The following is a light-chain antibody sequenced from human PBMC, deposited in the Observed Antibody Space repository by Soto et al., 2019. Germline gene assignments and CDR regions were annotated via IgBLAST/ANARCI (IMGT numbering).Light chain of an antibody. CDR3: QVWDSSSDHRV. Sequence: SSELTQPPSVSVAPGQTARITCGGNNIGSKSVHWYQQKPGQAPVLVVYDDRDRPSGSPERFSGSNSGNTATLTISRVEAGDEADYYCQVWDSSSDHRVFGGGTKLTVL. CDR1: NIGSKS. J-gene: IGLJ3*02. CDR2: DDR. V-gene: IGLV3-21*02.